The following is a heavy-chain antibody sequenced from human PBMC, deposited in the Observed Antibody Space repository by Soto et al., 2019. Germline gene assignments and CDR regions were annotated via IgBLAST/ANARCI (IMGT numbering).Heavy chain of an antibody. D-gene: IGHD6-19*01. CDR1: GFTFDDYA. V-gene: IGHV3-9*01. CDR3: AKASYGGQWLVRCSFDY. Sequence: EVQLVESGGGLVQPGRSLRLSCAASGFTFDDYAMHWVRQAPGKGLEWVSGISWNSGSIGYADSVKGRFTISRDNAKNSLYLQMNSLRAEETALDYCAKASYGGQWLVRCSFDYWGQGTLVTVSS. CDR2: ISWNSGSI. J-gene: IGHJ4*02.